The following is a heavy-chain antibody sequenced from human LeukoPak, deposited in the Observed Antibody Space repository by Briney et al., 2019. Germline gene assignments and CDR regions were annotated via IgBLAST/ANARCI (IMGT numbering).Heavy chain of an antibody. CDR2: IYPGDSDT. Sequence: GESLKISCKGSGYSFTNYWIGWVRQTPGKGLECMGIIYPGDSDTRYSPSFQGQVTISADKSISTAYLQWSSLKASDSAMYYCARGVIEGATWNWFDPWGQGTLVTVSS. J-gene: IGHJ5*02. V-gene: IGHV5-51*01. D-gene: IGHD1-26*01. CDR1: GYSFTNYW. CDR3: ARGVIEGATWNWFDP.